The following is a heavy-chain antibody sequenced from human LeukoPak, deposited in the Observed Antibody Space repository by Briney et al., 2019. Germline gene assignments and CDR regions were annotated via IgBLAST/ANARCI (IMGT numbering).Heavy chain of an antibody. J-gene: IGHJ2*01. V-gene: IGHV4-59*01. CDR2: IYYSGST. D-gene: IGHD2-15*01. Sequence: PSETLSLTCTVSGGSFNIYYWSWIRQPPGKGLEWMGYIYYSGSTNYNPSLKSRVTISVDTSKNQFSLKLRSVTAADTAVYYCARGGFSGGILRYFDLWGRGTLVTVSS. CDR3: ARGGFSGGILRYFDL. CDR1: GGSFNIYY.